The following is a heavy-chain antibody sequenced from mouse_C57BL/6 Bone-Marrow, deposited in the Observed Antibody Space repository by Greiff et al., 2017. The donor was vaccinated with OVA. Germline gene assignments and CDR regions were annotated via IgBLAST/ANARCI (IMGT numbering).Heavy chain of an antibody. CDR1: GFTFSDYG. V-gene: IGHV5-15*01. J-gene: IGHJ4*01. CDR2: ISNLAYSI. CDR3: ARGDYDYDGAMDY. Sequence: EVKVVESGGGLVQPGGSLKLSCAASGFTFSDYGMAWVRQAPRKGPEWVAFISNLAYSIYYADTVTGRFTISRENAKNTLYLEMSSLRSEDTAMYYCARGDYDYDGAMDYWGQGTSVTVSS. D-gene: IGHD2-4*01.